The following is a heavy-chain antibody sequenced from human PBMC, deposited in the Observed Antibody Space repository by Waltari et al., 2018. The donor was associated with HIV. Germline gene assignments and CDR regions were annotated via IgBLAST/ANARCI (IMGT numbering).Heavy chain of an antibody. J-gene: IGHJ4*02. D-gene: IGHD3-9*01. CDR3: ARSLLRYFDWLGPYFDY. V-gene: IGHV4-34*01. CDR2: INHSGST. CDR1: GGSFSGYY. Sequence: QVQLQQWGAGLLKPSETLSLTCAVYGGSFSGYYWSWIRQPPGKGLEWIGEINHSGSTNYNPALKSLVTISVDTSKNQFSLKLSSVTAADTAVYYCARSLLRYFDWLGPYFDYWGQGTLVTVSS.